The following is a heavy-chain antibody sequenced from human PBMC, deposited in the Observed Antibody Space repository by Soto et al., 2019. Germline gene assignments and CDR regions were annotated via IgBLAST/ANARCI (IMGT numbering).Heavy chain of an antibody. D-gene: IGHD3-3*01. V-gene: IGHV4-39*01. CDR2: IYYSGST. Sequence: QLQLQESGPGLVKPSETLSLTCTVSGGSLSSSSYYWGWIRQPPGKGLEWIGSIYYSGSTYYNPSLKSRVTISVDTSKNQFSLKLSFVTAADTAGYYCARHSHVFWSGYYTSGWFDPWGQGTLVTVSS. J-gene: IGHJ5*02. CDR3: ARHSHVFWSGYYTSGWFDP. CDR1: GGSLSSSSYY.